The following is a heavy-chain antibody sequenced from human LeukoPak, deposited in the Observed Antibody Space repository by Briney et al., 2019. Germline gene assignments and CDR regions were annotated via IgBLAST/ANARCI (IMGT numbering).Heavy chain of an antibody. CDR3: ARGWYSSGWYEAGFDY. D-gene: IGHD6-19*01. Sequence: GGSLRLSCAASGFTFSDYYMSWIRQAPGKGLEWVAYISSSSYTNYADSVKGRFTISRDNAKNSLYLQMNSLRAEDTAVYYCARGWYSSGWYEAGFDYWGQGTLVTVSS. CDR1: GFTFSDYY. CDR2: ISSSSYT. J-gene: IGHJ4*02. V-gene: IGHV3-11*06.